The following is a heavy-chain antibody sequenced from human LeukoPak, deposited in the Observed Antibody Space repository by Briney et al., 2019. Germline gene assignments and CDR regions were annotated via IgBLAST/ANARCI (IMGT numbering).Heavy chain of an antibody. CDR2: IYTSGST. D-gene: IGHD1-1*01. Sequence: IRQPAGKGLEWIGRIYTSGSTNYNPSLKSRVTMSVDTSKNQFSLKLSSVTAADTAVYYCARGYDWNYFDYWGQGTLVTVSS. J-gene: IGHJ4*02. CDR3: ARGYDWNYFDY. V-gene: IGHV4-4*07.